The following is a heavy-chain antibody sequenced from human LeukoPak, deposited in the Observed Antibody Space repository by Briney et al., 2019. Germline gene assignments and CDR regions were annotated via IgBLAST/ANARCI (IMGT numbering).Heavy chain of an antibody. CDR2: INPNSGGT. Sequence: ASVKVSCKASGYTFTGYYIHWVRQAPGQGLEWMGWINPNSGGTNYAQKFQGRVTMTRDTSITTASMELSSLRSDDTAVYYCARLNAEGEGYNPDYYYYMDVWGKGTTVTVSS. V-gene: IGHV1-2*02. CDR1: GYTFTGYY. J-gene: IGHJ6*03. CDR3: ARLNAEGEGYNPDYYYYMDV. D-gene: IGHD5-24*01.